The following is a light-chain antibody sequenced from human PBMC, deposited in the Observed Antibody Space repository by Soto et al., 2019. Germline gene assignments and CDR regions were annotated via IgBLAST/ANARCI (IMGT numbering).Light chain of an antibody. CDR1: SSDVGGYNY. CDR3: SSYTSASALAI. J-gene: IGLJ2*01. CDR2: EVN. V-gene: IGLV2-14*01. Sequence: QSVLTQPASVSGSPGQSITISCTGTSSDVGGYNYVSWYQQHPGKAPKLMIFEVNNRPSGISNRFSGSKSGNTASLTISGLQVEDEAHYFCSSYTSASALAIFGGGTKVTVL.